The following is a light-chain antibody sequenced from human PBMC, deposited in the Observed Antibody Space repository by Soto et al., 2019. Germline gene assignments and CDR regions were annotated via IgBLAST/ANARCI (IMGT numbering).Light chain of an antibody. V-gene: IGKV1-5*03. CDR3: QQYNSYSRA. CDR2: RAS. J-gene: IGKJ1*01. Sequence: DIQMTQSPSTLSASVGDRVTITCRASQSISSWLAWYQQKPGKAPKLLIYRASTLESGVPSRFSGSGSETEFTLTISSLQPDDFATYYCQQYNSYSRAFGPGTRVEI. CDR1: QSISSW.